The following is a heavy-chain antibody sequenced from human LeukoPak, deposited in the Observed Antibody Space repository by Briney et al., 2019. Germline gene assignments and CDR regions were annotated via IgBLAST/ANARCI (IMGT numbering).Heavy chain of an antibody. D-gene: IGHD1-7*01. V-gene: IGHV1-2*02. CDR3: ARDETGTMSTNWFDP. Sequence: ASVKVSCKASGYTFTGYYMHWVRQAPGQGLEWMGWINPNSGGTNYAQKFQGRVTMTRDTSISTAYKELSRLRSDDTAVYYCARDETGTMSTNWFDPWGQGTLVTVSS. CDR1: GYTFTGYY. J-gene: IGHJ5*02. CDR2: INPNSGGT.